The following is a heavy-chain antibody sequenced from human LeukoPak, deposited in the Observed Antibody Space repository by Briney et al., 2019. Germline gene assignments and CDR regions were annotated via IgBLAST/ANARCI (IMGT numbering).Heavy chain of an antibody. Sequence: PSETLSLTCTVSGGSISSYYWSWIRQPAGKGLEWIGRISTSGSTNYNPSLKSRVTISVDTSKNQFSLKLSSVTAADTAVYYCARGRDGYNFLNRGEYYYFDYWGQGTLVTVSS. CDR1: GGSISSYY. D-gene: IGHD5-24*01. CDR3: ARGRDGYNFLNRGEYYYFDY. V-gene: IGHV4-4*07. CDR2: ISTSGST. J-gene: IGHJ4*02.